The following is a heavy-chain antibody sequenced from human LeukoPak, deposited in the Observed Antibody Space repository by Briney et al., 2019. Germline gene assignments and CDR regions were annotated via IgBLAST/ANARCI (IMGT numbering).Heavy chain of an antibody. D-gene: IGHD2-8*01. CDR2: IYYSGST. J-gene: IGHJ3*02. CDR3: ARDRGGRYCTNGVCYGSAFDI. Sequence: SETLSLTCTVSGGSISSYYWSWIRQPPGKGLEWIGYIYYSGSTNYNPPLKSRVTISVDTSKNQFSLKLSSVTAADTAVYYCARDRGGRYCTNGVCYGSAFDIWGQGTMVTVSS. V-gene: IGHV4-59*12. CDR1: GGSISSYY.